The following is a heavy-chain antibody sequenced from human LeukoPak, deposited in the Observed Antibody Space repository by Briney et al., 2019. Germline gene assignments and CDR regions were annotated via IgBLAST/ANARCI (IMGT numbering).Heavy chain of an antibody. Sequence: NPGGSLRLSCAASGFTFSSYSMNWVRQAPGKGLEWVSSISSSSSYIYYADSVKGRFTISRDNAKNSLYLQMNSLRAEDTAVYYCARVHSSSWYMYYFDYWGQGTLVTVSS. D-gene: IGHD6-13*01. CDR3: ARVHSSSWYMYYFDY. CDR2: ISSSSSYI. V-gene: IGHV3-21*01. CDR1: GFTFSSYS. J-gene: IGHJ4*02.